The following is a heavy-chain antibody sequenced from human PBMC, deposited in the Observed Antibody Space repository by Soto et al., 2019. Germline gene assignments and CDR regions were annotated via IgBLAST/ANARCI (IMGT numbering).Heavy chain of an antibody. V-gene: IGHV1-69*12. CDR1: GGTFSSYA. CDR2: IIPIFGTA. D-gene: IGHD3-22*01. CDR3: ARRGRVGVRSLIVHYGMDV. J-gene: IGHJ6*02. Sequence: QVQLVQSGAEVKKPGSSVKVSCKASGGTFSSYAISWVRQAPGQGLEWMGGIIPIFGTANYAQKFQGRVTITADESTSTAYMELSSLRSEDTAVYYCARRGRVGVRSLIVHYGMDVWGQGTTVTVSS.